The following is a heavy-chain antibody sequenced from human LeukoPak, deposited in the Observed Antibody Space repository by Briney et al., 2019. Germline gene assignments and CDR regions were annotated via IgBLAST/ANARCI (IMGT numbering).Heavy chain of an antibody. CDR1: GFTFRSYA. CDR3: AKDISPASSSTSSYTN. V-gene: IGHV3-23*01. Sequence: GGSLRLSCAASGFTFRSYAMSWVRQAPGKGLEWVSAITGSGSSTYYAGSVKGRFTISRDNSKNTLYLQMNSLRAEDSAVYYCAKDISPASSSTSSYTNWGQGTLVTVSS. CDR2: ITGSGSST. J-gene: IGHJ1*01. D-gene: IGHD2-2*02.